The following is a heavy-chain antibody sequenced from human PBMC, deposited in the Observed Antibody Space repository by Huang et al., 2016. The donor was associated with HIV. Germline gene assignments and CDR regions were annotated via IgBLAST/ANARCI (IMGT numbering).Heavy chain of an antibody. V-gene: IGHV5-51*01. CDR3: ARQGVGDFVVEPTGLGAFDI. CDR2: IEPGDSDT. J-gene: IGHJ3*02. CDR1: GYTFNGYW. Sequence: EVQLVQSGAVVKKPGESLKISCKGSGYTFNGYWIGWVCQMPGKGLEWMGIIEPGDSDTTYSPSVQGQVTISADKSSSTAYLQWSGLKASDTAMYYCARQGVGDFVVEPTGLGAFDIWGQGTMVTVSS. D-gene: IGHD2-2*01.